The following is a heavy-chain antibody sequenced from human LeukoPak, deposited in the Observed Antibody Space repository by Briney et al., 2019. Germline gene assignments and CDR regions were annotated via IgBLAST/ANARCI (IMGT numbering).Heavy chain of an antibody. V-gene: IGHV4-59*01. Sequence: SETLSLTCTVSRDSISNVFWSWIRQPPGKPLEWIGYIFYSGTTNYNPPLKSRVTISVDSSKNQFSLKLSSVTAADTAVYYCARANYYDSSGYYYEGVGDLDYWGQGTLVTVSS. CDR3: ARANYYDSSGYYYEGVGDLDY. CDR2: IFYSGTT. J-gene: IGHJ4*02. CDR1: RDSISNVF. D-gene: IGHD3-22*01.